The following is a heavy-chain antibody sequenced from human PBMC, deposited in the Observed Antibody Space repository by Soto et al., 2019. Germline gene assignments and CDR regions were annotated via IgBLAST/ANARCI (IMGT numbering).Heavy chain of an antibody. V-gene: IGHV3-23*01. Sequence: EVQLLESGGGLVQPGGSLRLSCAASGFTFSSYAMNWVRQAPGKGLEWVSVISGSCGSTYDADSVKRRFTISRDNSKNTLYLQMNSLRAEDTAVYYCAKRTTGWYFDLWGRGTLVTVSS. CDR1: GFTFSSYA. CDR3: AKRTTGWYFDL. J-gene: IGHJ2*01. CDR2: ISGSCGST.